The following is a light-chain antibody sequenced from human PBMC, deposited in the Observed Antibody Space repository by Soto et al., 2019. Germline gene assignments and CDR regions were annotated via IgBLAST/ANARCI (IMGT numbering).Light chain of an antibody. CDR1: SRDVGGYNY. CDR3: SSYTSSSTPYV. V-gene: IGLV2-14*01. Sequence: QSALTQPASVSGSPGQSITISCTGTSRDVGGYNYVSWYQQYPGKAPKVMIYEVSNRPSGVSNRFSGSKSGNTASLTISGLQAEDEADYYCSSYTSSSTPYVFGTGTKLTVL. CDR2: EVS. J-gene: IGLJ1*01.